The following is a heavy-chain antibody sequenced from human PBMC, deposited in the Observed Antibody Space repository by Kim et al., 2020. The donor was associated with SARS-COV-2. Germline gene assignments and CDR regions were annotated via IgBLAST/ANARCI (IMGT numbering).Heavy chain of an antibody. Sequence: GGSLRLSCAASGFTFSSYGMHWVRQAPGKGLEWVAVIWYDGSNKYYADSVKGRFTISRDNSKNTLYLQMNSLRAEDTAVYYCAKEGSGVVKSNGMDVWGQGTTVTVSS. CDR3: AKEGSGVVKSNGMDV. CDR1: GFTFSSYG. V-gene: IGHV3-33*06. D-gene: IGHD3-3*01. J-gene: IGHJ6*02. CDR2: IWYDGSNK.